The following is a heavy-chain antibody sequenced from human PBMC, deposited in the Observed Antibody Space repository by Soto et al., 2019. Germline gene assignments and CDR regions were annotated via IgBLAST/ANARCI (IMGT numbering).Heavy chain of an antibody. CDR2: IWYDGSNK. CDR3: ARGPPAYVWGSYRTLDY. CDR1: GFTFSSYG. Sequence: QVQLVESGGGVVQPGRSLRLSCAASGFTFSSYGMHWVRQAPGKGLEWVAVIWYDGSNKYYADSVKGRFTISRDNSKNTLYLQMNSLRAEDTAVYYCARGPPAYVWGSYRTLDYWGQGTLVTVSS. V-gene: IGHV3-33*01. D-gene: IGHD3-16*02. J-gene: IGHJ4*02.